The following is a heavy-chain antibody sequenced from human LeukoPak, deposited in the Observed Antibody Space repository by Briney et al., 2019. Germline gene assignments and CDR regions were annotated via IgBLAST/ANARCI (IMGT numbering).Heavy chain of an antibody. V-gene: IGHV3-53*01. CDR2: IYSGGST. CDR1: GFTVSSNY. J-gene: IGHJ4*02. Sequence: GGSLRLSCAASGFTVSSNYMSWVRQAPGKGLEWVSVIYSGGSTYYADSVKGRFTISRDNSKNTLYLQMNSLRAKDTAVYYCARDNYGSGSYYNYWGQGTLVTVSS. CDR3: ARDNYGSGSYYNY. D-gene: IGHD3-10*01.